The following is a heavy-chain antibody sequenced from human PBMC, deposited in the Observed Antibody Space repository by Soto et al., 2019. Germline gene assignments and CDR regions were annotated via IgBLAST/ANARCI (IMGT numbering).Heavy chain of an antibody. CDR3: ARSAGWYAVHS. V-gene: IGHV4-4*02. J-gene: IGHJ4*02. CDR1: GDSVSSPYY. CDR2: VFHPGTT. Sequence: QVQLQESGPGLVKPSGTLSLTCGVSGDSVSSPYYWCWVRQPPGKGLEWIGEVFHPGTTSYNPSLRSRVTISMDKSINQFSLDLSSVTAADTAVYYCARSAGWYAVHSWGPGTLVIV. D-gene: IGHD6-19*01.